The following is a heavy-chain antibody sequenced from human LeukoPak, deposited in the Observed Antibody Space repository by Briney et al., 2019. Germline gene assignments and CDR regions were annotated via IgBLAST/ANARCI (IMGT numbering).Heavy chain of an antibody. Sequence: ASVRVSCKASGGTFSSYTISWVRQAPGQGLEWMGRIIPILGIANYAQKFQGRVTITADKSTSTAYMELSSLRSEDTAVYYCARVQEVGAFDYWGQETLVTVSS. V-gene: IGHV1-69*02. CDR3: ARVQEVGAFDY. J-gene: IGHJ4*02. D-gene: IGHD1-26*01. CDR1: GGTFSSYT. CDR2: IIPILGIA.